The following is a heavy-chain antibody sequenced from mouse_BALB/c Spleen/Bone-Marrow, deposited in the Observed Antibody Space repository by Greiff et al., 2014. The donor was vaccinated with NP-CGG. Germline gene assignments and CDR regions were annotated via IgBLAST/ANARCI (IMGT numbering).Heavy chain of an antibody. Sequence: DVQLQESGGGLVQPGGSLKLSCAASGFDFSRYWMSWVRQAPGKGLEWIGEINPDSSTINYTPSLKDKFIISRDNAKNTLYLQMSKVRSEDTALYYCARQGYYGKGDYWGQGATLTVSS. CDR2: INPDSSTI. CDR1: GFDFSRYW. CDR3: ARQGYYGKGDY. J-gene: IGHJ2*01. D-gene: IGHD2-1*01. V-gene: IGHV4-1*02.